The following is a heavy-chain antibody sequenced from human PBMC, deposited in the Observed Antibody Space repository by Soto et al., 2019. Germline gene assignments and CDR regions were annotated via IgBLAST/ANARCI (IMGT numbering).Heavy chain of an antibody. CDR1: GGSISSGGYY. CDR3: ARVPRITMVRGAAHNWFDP. D-gene: IGHD3-10*01. CDR2: IYYSGST. J-gene: IGHJ5*02. Sequence: PSETLSLTCTVSGGSISSGGYYWSWIRQHPGKGLEWIGYIYYSGSTYYNPSLKSRVTISVDTSKNQFSLKLSSVTAADTAVYYCARVPRITMVRGAAHNWFDPWGQGTLVTVSS. V-gene: IGHV4-31*03.